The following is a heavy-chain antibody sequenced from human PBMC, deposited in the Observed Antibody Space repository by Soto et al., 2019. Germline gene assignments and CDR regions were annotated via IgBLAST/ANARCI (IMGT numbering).Heavy chain of an antibody. V-gene: IGHV3-74*01. CDR3: TRLGGGHYFDS. CDR1: GFSFSSYW. Sequence: EVQLVESGGGLVQPGGSLRLSCAASGFSFSSYWMHWVRQAPEKGLEWVSRIDNEGTDTSYADSVRGRFTFSRDNAKNTLYLQMSSLRPEDTAVYYCTRLGGGHYFDSWGRGTLVTVSS. CDR2: IDNEGTDT. D-gene: IGHD2-15*01. J-gene: IGHJ4*02.